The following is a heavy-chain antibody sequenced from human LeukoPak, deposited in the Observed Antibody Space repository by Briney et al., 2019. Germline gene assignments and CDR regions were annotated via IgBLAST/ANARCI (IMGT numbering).Heavy chain of an antibody. Sequence: GGSLRLSCAVSGFTFSSHWMHWVRQAPGKGLVWVARINPDGSSTSYADSVKGRFSISRDNAKNTLYLQMNSLRAEDTAVYYCARVGATLDYWGQGTLVTVSS. CDR3: ARVGATLDY. V-gene: IGHV3-74*01. J-gene: IGHJ4*02. CDR1: GFTFSSHW. CDR2: INPDGSST. D-gene: IGHD1-26*01.